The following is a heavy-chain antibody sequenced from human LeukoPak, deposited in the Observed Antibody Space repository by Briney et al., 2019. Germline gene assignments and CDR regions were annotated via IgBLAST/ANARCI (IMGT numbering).Heavy chain of an antibody. Sequence: SETLSLTCAVYGGSFRGYYWSWIREPPGKGLEWIGEINHSGSTNYNPSLKSRVTISVDTSKNQFSLKLSSVTAADTAVYYCARFYSSSWRTYYFDYWGQGTLVTVSS. J-gene: IGHJ4*02. CDR1: GGSFRGYY. CDR2: INHSGST. V-gene: IGHV4-34*01. CDR3: ARFYSSSWRTYYFDY. D-gene: IGHD6-13*01.